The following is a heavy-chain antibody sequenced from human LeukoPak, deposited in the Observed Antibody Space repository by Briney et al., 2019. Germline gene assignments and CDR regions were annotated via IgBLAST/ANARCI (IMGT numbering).Heavy chain of an antibody. J-gene: IGHJ4*02. D-gene: IGHD3-9*01. CDR2: INHSGST. Sequence: SETLSLTCTVSGGSISSGDYYWSWIRQPPGKGLEWIGEINHSGSTNYNPSLKSRVTISVDTSKNQFSLKLSSVTAADTAVYYCARADIVLRYFDWLLYYDYWGQGTLVTVSS. CDR1: GGSISSGDYY. V-gene: IGHV4-39*07. CDR3: ARADIVLRYFDWLLYYDY.